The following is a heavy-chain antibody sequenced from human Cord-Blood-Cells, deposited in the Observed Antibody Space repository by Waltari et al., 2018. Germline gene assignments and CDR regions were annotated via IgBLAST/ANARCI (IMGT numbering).Heavy chain of an antibody. CDR1: GFTFSSYV. V-gene: IGHV3-23*04. J-gene: IGHJ3*02. CDR2: ISGSGGST. D-gene: IGHD3-3*01. Sequence: EVQLVESGGGLVQPGGSLRLSCAASGFTFSSYVMSWVRQAPGKGLEWVSAISGSGGSTYYADSVKGRFTISRDNSKNTLYLQMNSLRAEDTAVYYCAKEAGYDFWSGYSPDAFDIWGQGTMVTVSS. CDR3: AKEAGYDFWSGYSPDAFDI.